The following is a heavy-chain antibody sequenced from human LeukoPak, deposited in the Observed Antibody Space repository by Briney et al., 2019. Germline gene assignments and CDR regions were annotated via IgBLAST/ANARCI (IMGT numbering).Heavy chain of an antibody. CDR2: INPNNGGT. CDR3: AGEDNSSGYRPFDI. Sequence: ASVKVSCTASGYTVTSYGISWVRQAPGQGLEWMGRINPNNGGTNYAQKFQGRVTMTRDMSMSTAYMELSRLRSDDTAVYYCAGEDNSSGYRPFDIWGQGTMVTVPS. CDR1: GYTVTSYG. V-gene: IGHV1-2*06. D-gene: IGHD3-22*01. J-gene: IGHJ3*02.